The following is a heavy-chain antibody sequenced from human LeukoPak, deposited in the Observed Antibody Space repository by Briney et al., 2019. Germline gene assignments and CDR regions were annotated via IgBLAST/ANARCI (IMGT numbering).Heavy chain of an antibody. CDR2: IYSSGST. CDR3: ARDGNGSRAFDY. CDR1: GGSISSYY. Sequence: SETLSLTCSVSGGSISSYYWSWIRQPAGKGLEWIGRIYSSGSTNYNTSLKSRVTISVDKSNNHFSLNLTSVTAADTAVYYCARDGNGSRAFDYWGQGTLVTVFS. D-gene: IGHD2-15*01. J-gene: IGHJ4*02. V-gene: IGHV4-4*07.